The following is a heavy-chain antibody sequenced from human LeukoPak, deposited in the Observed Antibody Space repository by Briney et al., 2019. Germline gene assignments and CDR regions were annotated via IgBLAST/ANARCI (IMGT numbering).Heavy chain of an antibody. V-gene: IGHV1-69*04. Sequence: ASVKVSCKASGGTFSSYTISWVRQAPGQGLEGMGRIIPILGIANYAQKFQGRVTITADKSPRTAYMELSSLRSEDTAVYYCARDGCSSTSCYYYYYMDVWGKGTTVTVSS. D-gene: IGHD2-2*01. CDR1: GGTFSSYT. CDR2: IIPILGIA. J-gene: IGHJ6*03. CDR3: ARDGCSSTSCYYYYYMDV.